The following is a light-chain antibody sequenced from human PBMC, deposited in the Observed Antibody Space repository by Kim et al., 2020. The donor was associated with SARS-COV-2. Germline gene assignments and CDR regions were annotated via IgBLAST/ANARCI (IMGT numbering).Light chain of an antibody. V-gene: IGKV3-20*01. J-gene: IGKJ2*01. Sequence: SPGVTGTSLCRASRSGCGNGLVWYQQKPGQAPRLLIYSGSSRATGVPERFSGSGYGTEFILSISRLEPEDFAMYYCQQYGTAPPYTFGQGTKLEI. CDR2: SGS. CDR3: QQYGTAPPYT. CDR1: RSGCGNG.